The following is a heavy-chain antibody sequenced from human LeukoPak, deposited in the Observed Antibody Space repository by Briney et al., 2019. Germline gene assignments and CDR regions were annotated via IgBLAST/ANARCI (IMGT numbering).Heavy chain of an antibody. V-gene: IGHV5-51*01. CDR1: GYSFTSYW. CDR3: ARVKWLTTYYFDY. J-gene: IGHJ4*02. Sequence: GESLKISCKGSGYSFTSYWIGWVRQMPGKGLEWMGIIYPGDSDTRYSPSFQGQVTISADKSISTAYLQWSSLRASDTAMYYCARVKWLTTYYFDYWGQGTLVTVSS. CDR2: IYPGDSDT. D-gene: IGHD4-17*01.